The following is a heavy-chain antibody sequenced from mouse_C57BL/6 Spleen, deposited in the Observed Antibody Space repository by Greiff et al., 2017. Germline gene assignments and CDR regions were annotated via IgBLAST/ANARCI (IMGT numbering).Heavy chain of an antibody. CDR1: GYTFTSYC. J-gene: IGHJ2*01. CDR2: IDPSDSYT. V-gene: IGHV1-50*01. CDR3: ARSGLREGFDY. Sequence: VQLQQPGAELVKPGASVKLSCKASGYTFTSYCMQWVKQRPGQGLEWIGEIDPSDSYTNYNQKFKGKATLTVDTSSSTAYMQLSSLTSEDSAVYYCARSGLREGFDYWGQGTTLTVSS. D-gene: IGHD2-2*01.